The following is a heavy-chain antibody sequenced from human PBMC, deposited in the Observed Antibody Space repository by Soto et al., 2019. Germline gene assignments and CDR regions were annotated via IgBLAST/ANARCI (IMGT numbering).Heavy chain of an antibody. CDR1: GYTFTRYD. V-gene: IGHV1-8*01. J-gene: IGHJ3*02. CDR2: MNPNSGNT. CDR3: AKPSDGCSGGSCYPPFAFDI. Sequence: ASVKVSCKASGYTFTRYDINWVRQATGQGLEWMGWMNPNSGNTGYAQKFQGRVTMTRNTSISTAYMELSSLRSEDTAVYYCAKPSDGCSGGSCYPPFAFDIWGQGTMVTVS. D-gene: IGHD2-15*01.